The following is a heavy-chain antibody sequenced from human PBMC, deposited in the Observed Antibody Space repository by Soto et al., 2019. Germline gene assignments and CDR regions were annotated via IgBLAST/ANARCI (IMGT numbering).Heavy chain of an antibody. V-gene: IGHV4-34*01. D-gene: IGHD3-22*01. CDR2: INHSGST. CDR1: GGSFSGYY. CDR3: ACIYDSSVYYYGNNWFDP. J-gene: IGHJ5*02. Sequence: SETLSLTCAVYGGSFSGYYWSWIRQPPGKGLEWIGEINHSGSTNYNPSLKSRVTISVDTSKNQFSLKLSSVTAADTAVYYFACIYDSSVYYYGNNWFDPWGQGTLVTFS.